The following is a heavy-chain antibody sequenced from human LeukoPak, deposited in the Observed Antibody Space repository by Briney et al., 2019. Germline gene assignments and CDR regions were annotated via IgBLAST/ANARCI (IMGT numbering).Heavy chain of an antibody. V-gene: IGHV3-23*01. CDR3: AKEQTSSGYFDY. D-gene: IGHD3-10*01. Sequence: PGGSLRLSCAASGFTFSSYEMNWVRQAPGKGLEWVAAISGNGGRTYYTDSVKGRFTISRDNPKNTLYLLMNSLSAEDTALYYCAKEQTSSGYFDYWGQGTLATVSS. CDR1: GFTFSSYE. J-gene: IGHJ4*02. CDR2: ISGNGGRT.